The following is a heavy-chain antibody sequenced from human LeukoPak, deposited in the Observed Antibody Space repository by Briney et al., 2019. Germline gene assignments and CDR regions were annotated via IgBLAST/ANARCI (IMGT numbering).Heavy chain of an antibody. CDR3: ARQGVGDPRYYYYYGMDV. V-gene: IGHV4-34*01. CDR2: INHSGST. J-gene: IGHJ6*02. D-gene: IGHD4-17*01. CDR1: GGSFSGYY. Sequence: SETLSLTCAVYGGSFSGYYWSWIRQPPGKGLEWIGEINHSGSTNYNPSLKSRVTISVDTSKNQFSLKLSSVTAADTAVYYCARQGVGDPRYYYYYGMDVWGQGTTVTVPS.